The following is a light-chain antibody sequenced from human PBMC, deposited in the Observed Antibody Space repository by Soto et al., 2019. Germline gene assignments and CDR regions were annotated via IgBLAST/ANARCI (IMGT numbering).Light chain of an antibody. Sequence: DIQMTQSPSTLSASVGARVTITCRASQSISSWLAWYQQKPGKAPKLLIYKASSLESGVPSRFSGSGSGTEFTLTISSLQPDDFATYYGQQYNSYSAFGQGTKVEIK. V-gene: IGKV1-5*03. CDR1: QSISSW. CDR3: QQYNSYSA. CDR2: KAS. J-gene: IGKJ1*01.